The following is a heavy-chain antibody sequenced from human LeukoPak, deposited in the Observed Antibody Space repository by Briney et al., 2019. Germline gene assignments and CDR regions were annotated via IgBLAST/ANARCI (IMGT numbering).Heavy chain of an antibody. Sequence: GGSLRLSCAASGFTFSSYSMNWVRQAPGKGLEWVSYISSSSSTIYYADSVKGRFTISRDNAKNSLYLQMNSLRDEDTAVYYCARDARKMLKAAAGIDYWGQGTLVTVSS. CDR1: GFTFSSYS. CDR2: ISSSSSTI. CDR3: ARDARKMLKAAAGIDY. J-gene: IGHJ4*02. V-gene: IGHV3-48*02. D-gene: IGHD6-13*01.